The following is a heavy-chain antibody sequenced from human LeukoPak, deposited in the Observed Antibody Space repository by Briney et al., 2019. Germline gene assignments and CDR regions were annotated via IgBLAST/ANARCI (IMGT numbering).Heavy chain of an antibody. J-gene: IGHJ4*02. CDR2: INPSGGRT. D-gene: IGHD1-26*01. CDR1: GYTFTSNY. CDR3: ARELDGEGATPYYYFDY. V-gene: IGHV1-46*01. Sequence: ASVKVSCKAFGYTFTSNYMHWVRQAPGQGPEWMGVINPSGGRTSYAQKFQGRVTMTRDMSTSTVYMELSSLRSEDTAMFYCARELDGEGATPYYYFDYWGQGTLVTVSS.